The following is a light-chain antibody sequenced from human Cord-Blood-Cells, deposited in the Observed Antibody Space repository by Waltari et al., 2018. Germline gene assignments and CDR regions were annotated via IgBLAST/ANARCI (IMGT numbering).Light chain of an antibody. CDR1: SSDVGSYNR. CDR3: SSYTSSSTVV. V-gene: IGLV2-18*02. J-gene: IGLJ2*01. Sequence: QSALTQPPSVSGSPGQSVTISCTGTSSDVGSYNRVSWYQQPPGTAPKLMSYEVSHRPSGVPDRFSGSKSGNTASLTISGLQAEDEADYYCSSYTSSSTVVFGGGTKLTVL. CDR2: EVS.